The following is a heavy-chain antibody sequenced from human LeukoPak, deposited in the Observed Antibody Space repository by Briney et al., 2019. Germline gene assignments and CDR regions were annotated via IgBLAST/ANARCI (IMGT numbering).Heavy chain of an antibody. Sequence: ASVKVSFKASGYTFTSYGISWVRQAPGQGLEWMGWISAYNGNTNYAQKLQGRVTMTTDTSTSTAYMELRSLRSDDTAVYYCARWLQLFNAFDIWGQGTMVTVSS. J-gene: IGHJ3*02. D-gene: IGHD5-24*01. CDR3: ARWLQLFNAFDI. CDR2: ISAYNGNT. V-gene: IGHV1-18*01. CDR1: GYTFTSYG.